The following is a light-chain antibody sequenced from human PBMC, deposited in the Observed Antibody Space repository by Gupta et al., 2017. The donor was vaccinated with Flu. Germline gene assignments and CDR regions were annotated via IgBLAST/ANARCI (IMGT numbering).Light chain of an antibody. CDR1: PGTSTF. CDR2: GAS. V-gene: IGKV1-9*01. CDR3: QQFASYPPT. J-gene: IGKJ2*01. Sequence: PTLSLAPVGDTVTITCRARPGTSTFLAWYQQKPGKAPKIVIYGASMGVPGIPSRFSGSVSGTDFALTISSLQPEDFARYYCQQFASYPPTFGEGTKLDIK.